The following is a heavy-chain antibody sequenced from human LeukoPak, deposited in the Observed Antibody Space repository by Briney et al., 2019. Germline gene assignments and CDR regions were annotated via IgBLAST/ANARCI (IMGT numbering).Heavy chain of an antibody. Sequence: GGSLRPSCAASGFTFSSYAMSWVRQAPGKGLEWVSAISGSGGSTYYADSVKGRFTISRDNSKNTLYLQMNSLRAEDTAVYYCAKDLMGNYGLACLDYWGQGTLVTVSS. CDR1: GFTFSSYA. D-gene: IGHD3-10*01. CDR2: ISGSGGST. V-gene: IGHV3-23*01. CDR3: AKDLMGNYGLACLDY. J-gene: IGHJ4*02.